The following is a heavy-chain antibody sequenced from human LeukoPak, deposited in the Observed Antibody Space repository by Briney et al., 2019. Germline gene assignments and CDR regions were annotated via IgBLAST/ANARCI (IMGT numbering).Heavy chain of an antibody. V-gene: IGHV3-53*01. CDR1: GFTVSNSY. CDR2: IYSGGST. CDR3: ARVEGGIAAAGIIDY. Sequence: GGSLRLSCAASGFTVSNSYMTWVRQAPGKGLEWVSFIYSGGSTYYADSVKGRFTISRDNSKNTLNLQMNSLRVDDTAVYYCARVEGGIAAAGIIDYWGQGTLVTVSS. J-gene: IGHJ4*02. D-gene: IGHD6-13*01.